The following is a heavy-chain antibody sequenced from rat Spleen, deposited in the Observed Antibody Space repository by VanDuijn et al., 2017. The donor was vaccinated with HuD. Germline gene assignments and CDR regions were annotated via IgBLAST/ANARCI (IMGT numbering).Heavy chain of an antibody. CDR1: GFTFNNYW. CDR3: SGSRVPWYLDF. J-gene: IGHJ1*01. D-gene: IGHD1-11*01. CDR2: ITKTGGVI. V-gene: IGHV5-31*01. Sequence: EVQLVESGGGLVQPGRSLKLSCVASGFTFNNYWMTWIRQAPGKGLEWVASITKTGGVIYYPDSVKGRFTISRHNAQNTLYLQMNGLRSEDTATYYCSGSRVPWYLDFWGPGTMVTVSS.